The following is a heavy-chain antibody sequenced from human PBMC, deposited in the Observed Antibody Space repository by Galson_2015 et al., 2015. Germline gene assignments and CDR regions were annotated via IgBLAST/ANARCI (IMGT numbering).Heavy chain of an antibody. V-gene: IGHV3-7*01. D-gene: IGHD1-26*01. CDR1: GFTFNRYW. CDR3: VRDGPPGWELPEYYYGMDV. CDR2: IIQDGNEI. Sequence: SLRLSCAASGFTFNRYWMSWVRQAPGKGLEWVANIIQDGNEIHYVDSVKGRFTISRDNTKKSLFLQMNSLRVEDTAVYFCVRDGPPGWELPEYYYGMDVWGQGTTVTVSS. J-gene: IGHJ6*02.